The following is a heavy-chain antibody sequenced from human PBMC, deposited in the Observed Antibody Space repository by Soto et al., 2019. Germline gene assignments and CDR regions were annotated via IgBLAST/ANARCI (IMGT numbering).Heavy chain of an antibody. CDR2: ISSSSSYI. CDR1: GFTFSSYS. J-gene: IGHJ4*02. CDR3: ARDRTAMAIFDY. V-gene: IGHV3-21*01. Sequence: GGSLRLSCAASGFTFSSYSMNWVRQAPGKGLEWVSSISSSSSYIYYADSVKGRFTISRDNAKNSLYLQMNSLRAEDTAVYYCARDRTAMAIFDYWGQGTLVTVSS. D-gene: IGHD5-18*01.